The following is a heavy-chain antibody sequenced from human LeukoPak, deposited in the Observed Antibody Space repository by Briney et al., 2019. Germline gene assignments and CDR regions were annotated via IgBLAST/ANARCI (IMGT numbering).Heavy chain of an antibody. CDR1: GFTFSTYA. J-gene: IGHJ3*02. D-gene: IGHD2/OR15-2a*01. CDR2: IYSGGST. V-gene: IGHV3-66*01. CDR3: ARGLIDVYADAFDI. Sequence: HSEGSLRLSCAASGFTFSTYAVNWVRQAPGKGLEWVSVIYSGGSTYYADSVKGRFTISRANSKNTLYLQMNSLRAEDTAVYYCARGLIDVYADAFDIWGQGTMVTVSS.